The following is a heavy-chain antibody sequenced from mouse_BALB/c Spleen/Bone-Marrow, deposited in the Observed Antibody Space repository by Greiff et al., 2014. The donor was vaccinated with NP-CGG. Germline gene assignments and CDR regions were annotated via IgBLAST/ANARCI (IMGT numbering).Heavy chain of an antibody. D-gene: IGHD2-2*01. CDR1: GYKFTDYE. CDR3: TREGIYFGYDVPMGY. J-gene: IGHJ4*01. Sequence: VKLMESGAELVRPGASVTLSCKASGYKFTDYEMHWVKQTPVHGLEWIGSIDPETGGTAYNQNFKGKATLTADRSSTTAYMELRSLTSEDSAVYYCTREGIYFGYDVPMGYWGQGTSVTVSS. V-gene: IGHV1-15*01. CDR2: IDPETGGT.